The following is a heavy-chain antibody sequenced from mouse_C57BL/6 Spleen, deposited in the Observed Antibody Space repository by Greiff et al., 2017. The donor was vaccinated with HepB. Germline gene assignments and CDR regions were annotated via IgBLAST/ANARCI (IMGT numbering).Heavy chain of an antibody. Sequence: EVQLVESEGGLVQPGSSMKLSCTASGFPFSDYYMAWVRQVPEKGLEWVANINYDGSSTYYLDSLKSRFIISRDNAKNILYLQMSSLKAEDTATYYCARDSYGNYGEGAMDYWGQGTSVTVSS. CDR3: ARDSYGNYGEGAMDY. CDR2: INYDGSST. V-gene: IGHV5-16*01. D-gene: IGHD2-1*01. J-gene: IGHJ4*01. CDR1: GFPFSDYY.